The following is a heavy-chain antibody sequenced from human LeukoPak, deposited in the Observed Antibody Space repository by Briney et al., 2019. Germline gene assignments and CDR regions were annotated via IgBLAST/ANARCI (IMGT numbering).Heavy chain of an antibody. CDR3: AIVGATKGVDY. D-gene: IGHD1-26*01. V-gene: IGHV3-64*01. CDR1: GFTFSSYA. Sequence: GALRLSCAASGFTFSSYAMHWVRQAPGKGLEYVSAISSNGGSTYYANSVKGRFTISRDNSKNTLYLQMGSLRAEDMAVYYCAIVGATKGVDYWGQGTLATVSS. CDR2: ISSNGGST. J-gene: IGHJ4*02.